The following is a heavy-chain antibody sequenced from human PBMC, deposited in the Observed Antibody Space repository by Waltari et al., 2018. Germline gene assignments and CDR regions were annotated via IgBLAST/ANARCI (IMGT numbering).Heavy chain of an antibody. V-gene: IGHV4-39*01. Sequence: QLQLQESGPGLVKPSETLSLTCTVSGGSISSSSYYWGWIRQPPGKGLEWIGSIYYSGSTYYNPSLKSRVTISVDTSKNQFSLKLSSVTAADTAVYYCARLVGATNFDYWGQGTLVTVSS. D-gene: IGHD1-26*01. CDR3: ARLVGATNFDY. J-gene: IGHJ4*02. CDR1: GGSISSSSYY. CDR2: IYYSGST.